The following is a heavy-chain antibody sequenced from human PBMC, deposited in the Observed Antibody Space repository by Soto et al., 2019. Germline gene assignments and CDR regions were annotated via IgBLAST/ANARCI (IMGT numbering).Heavy chain of an antibody. J-gene: IGHJ4*02. Sequence: QVQLVESGGGMAQAGTSLRLSCTGSGFTFNSLSLHWVRQGPDKSLEWVAVVSFDGKVTYYADSVKGRFTVSRDISKNNIYLQENSLRPEDTAVYYCAREPYGDSQYFDYWGQGTPVTVSS. D-gene: IGHD2-21*02. CDR3: AREPYGDSQYFDY. V-gene: IGHV3-30*04. CDR2: VSFDGKVT. CDR1: GFTFNSLS.